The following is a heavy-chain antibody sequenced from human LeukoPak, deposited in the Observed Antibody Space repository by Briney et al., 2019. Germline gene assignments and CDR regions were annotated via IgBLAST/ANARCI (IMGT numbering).Heavy chain of an antibody. J-gene: IGHJ4*02. CDR2: INHSGST. CDR1: GGSFDGYY. CDR3: APRKRKDYSYGSGKMWGGFFDY. D-gene: IGHD3-10*01. V-gene: IGHV4-34*01. Sequence: PSETLSLTCAVSGGSFDGYYWSWIRQPPGKGLEWIGEINHSGSTNNNPSLKSRVTISVDTSKNQFSLKLSSVTAADTAVYYCAPRKRKDYSYGSGKMWGGFFDYWGQGTLVTVS.